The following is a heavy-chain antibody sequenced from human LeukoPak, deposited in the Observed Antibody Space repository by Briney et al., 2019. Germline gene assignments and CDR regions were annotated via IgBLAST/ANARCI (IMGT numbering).Heavy chain of an antibody. CDR1: GFTFSSYW. D-gene: IGHD3-22*01. J-gene: IGHJ4*02. Sequence: GGSLRLSCAASGFTFSSYWMNWARQAPGKGLEWVASINHNGNVNYYVDSVKGRFTISRDNAKNSLYLQMSNLRAEDTAVYYCASRAPRDNYNRYLPIDYWGQGTLVTVSS. CDR2: INHNGNVN. CDR3: ASRAPRDNYNRYLPIDY. V-gene: IGHV3-7*03.